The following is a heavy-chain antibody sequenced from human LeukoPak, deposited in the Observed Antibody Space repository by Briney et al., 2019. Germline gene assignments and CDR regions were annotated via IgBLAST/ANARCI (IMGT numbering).Heavy chain of an antibody. CDR3: AKSLVGASNFDY. V-gene: IGHV3-48*03. J-gene: IGHJ4*02. Sequence: GGSLRLSCATSRFTFSSFEMNWVRQAPGKGLEWLSYISSSGTTIYYGDSVKGRFTISRDNAKNSLYLQMNSLRAEDTAVYYCAKSLVGASNFDYWGQGTLVTVSS. CDR2: ISSSGTTI. D-gene: IGHD2-8*02. CDR1: RFTFSSFE.